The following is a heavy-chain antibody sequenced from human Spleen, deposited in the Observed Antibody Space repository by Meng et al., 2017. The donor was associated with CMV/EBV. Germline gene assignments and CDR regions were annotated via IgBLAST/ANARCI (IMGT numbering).Heavy chain of an antibody. CDR3: VKARGLSTWRELDS. D-gene: IGHD6-13*01. Sequence: GGSLRLSCAVSGFVFSDYGMHWVRQAPGKGLEWVAYIRFDGSFIYYLHSVEGRFTISRDNSKSTVFLQMNSLRSEDTGVYYCVKARGLSTWRELDSWGQGALVTVSS. V-gene: IGHV3-30*02. CDR1: GFVFSDYG. J-gene: IGHJ4*02. CDR2: IRFDGSFI.